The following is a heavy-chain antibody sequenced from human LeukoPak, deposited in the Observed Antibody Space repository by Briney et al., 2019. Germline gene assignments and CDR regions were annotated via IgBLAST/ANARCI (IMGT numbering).Heavy chain of an antibody. D-gene: IGHD1-26*01. CDR2: IYYSGST. CDR3: ARHIGNTEIDY. V-gene: IGHV4-59*08. J-gene: IGHJ4*02. Sequence: SETLSLTCTVSGGSISSYYWSWIRQPPGKGLEWIGYIYYSGSTNYNPSLKSRVTISVDTSKNQFSLKLSSVTAADTAVYYCARHIGNTEIDYWGQGTLVTVSS. CDR1: GGSISSYY.